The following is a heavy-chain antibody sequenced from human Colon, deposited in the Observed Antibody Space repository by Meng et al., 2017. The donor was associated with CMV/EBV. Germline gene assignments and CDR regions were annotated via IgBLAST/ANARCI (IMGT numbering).Heavy chain of an antibody. Sequence: GSLRLSCTVSGGSISSYYWSWIRQPPGKGLEWIGYIYYSGSTNYDPSLKSRLTISVDTSKNQVFLELRSVTAADTAVYYCAKEGADNWFDPWGQGILVTVSS. J-gene: IGHJ5*02. CDR1: GGSISSYY. CDR3: AKEGADNWFDP. CDR2: IYYSGST. D-gene: IGHD4/OR15-4a*01. V-gene: IGHV4-59*01.